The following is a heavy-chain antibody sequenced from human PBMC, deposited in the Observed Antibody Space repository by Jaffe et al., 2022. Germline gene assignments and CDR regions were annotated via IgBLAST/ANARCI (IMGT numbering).Heavy chain of an antibody. V-gene: IGHV3-30*02. D-gene: IGHD4-17*01. CDR3: AKGPGYGDGDY. J-gene: IGHJ4*02. CDR1: GFTFSSYG. Sequence: QVQLVESGGGVVQPGGSLRLSCAASGFTFSSYGMHWVRQAPGKGLEWVAFIRYDGSNKYYADSVKGRFTISRDNSKNTLYLQMNSLRAEDTAVYYCAKGPGYGDGDYWGQGTLVTVSS. CDR2: IRYDGSNK.